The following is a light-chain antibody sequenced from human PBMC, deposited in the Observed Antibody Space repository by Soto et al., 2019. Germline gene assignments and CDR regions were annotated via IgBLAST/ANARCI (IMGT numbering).Light chain of an antibody. V-gene: IGLV1-51*01. CDR3: ATWDSSLSAVV. J-gene: IGLJ2*01. CDR1: SSNIGNNY. Sequence: QTVVTQPPSVSATPGQKVTISCSGSSSNIGNNYVSWYQQLPGTAPKLLIYDNNNRPSGIPDRISGSKSGTSATLGITGLQTGDEADYYCATWDSSLSAVVVGGGTKVTVL. CDR2: DNN.